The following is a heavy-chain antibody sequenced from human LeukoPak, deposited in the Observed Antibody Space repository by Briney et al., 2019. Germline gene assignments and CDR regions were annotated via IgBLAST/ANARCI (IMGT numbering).Heavy chain of an antibody. CDR3: ATASTIHYYDSSGYYSPPVREGFDY. CDR2: FDPEDGET. Sequence: ASVKVSCKVSGYTLTELSMHWVRQAPGKGLEWMGGFDPEDGETIYAQKFQGRVTMTEDTSTDTAYMELSSLRSEDTAVYYCATASTIHYYDSSGYYSPPVREGFDYWGQGTLVTVSS. J-gene: IGHJ4*02. V-gene: IGHV1-24*01. CDR1: GYTLTELS. D-gene: IGHD3-22*01.